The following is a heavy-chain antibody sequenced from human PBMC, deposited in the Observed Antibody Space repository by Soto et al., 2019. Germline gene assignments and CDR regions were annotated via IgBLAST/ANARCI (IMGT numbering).Heavy chain of an antibody. CDR1: GFTFSNYG. CDR2: IWYDGSNK. Sequence: QVQLVESGGGVVQPGRSLRLSCAASGFTFSNYGMHWVRQAPGKGLEWVAVIWYDGSNKYYADSVKGRFTISRDNSKNTRYLQMNRLRAEDTAVYCCASEYCSGGSCYYYGMDVWGQGTTVPVSS. CDR3: ASEYCSGGSCYYYGMDV. D-gene: IGHD2-15*01. V-gene: IGHV3-33*01. J-gene: IGHJ6*02.